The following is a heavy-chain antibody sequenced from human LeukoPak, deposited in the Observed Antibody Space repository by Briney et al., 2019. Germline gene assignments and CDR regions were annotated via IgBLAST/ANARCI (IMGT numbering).Heavy chain of an antibody. CDR1: GGSISSYY. D-gene: IGHD1-26*01. J-gene: IGHJ3*02. CDR3: ASIVGATWRGGGIAFDI. Sequence: SETLSLTCTVSGGSISSYYWSWIRQPAGKGLEWIGRIYTSGSTNYNPSLKSRVTMSVDTSKNQSSLKLSSVTAADTAVYYCASIVGATWRGGGIAFDIWGQGTMVTVSS. V-gene: IGHV4-4*07. CDR2: IYTSGST.